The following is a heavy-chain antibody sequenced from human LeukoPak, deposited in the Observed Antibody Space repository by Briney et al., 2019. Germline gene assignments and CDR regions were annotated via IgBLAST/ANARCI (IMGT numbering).Heavy chain of an antibody. Sequence: GGSLRLSCAASGFTFSSYGMHWVRQAPGKGLEWVAVISYDGSNKYYADSVKGRFTISRDNSKNTLYLQMNSLRAEDTAVYYCAKENWNYGYYYYYYGMDVWGQGTTVTVSS. CDR3: AKENWNYGYYYYYYGMDV. V-gene: IGHV3-30*18. CDR1: GFTFSSYG. D-gene: IGHD1-7*01. CDR2: ISYDGSNK. J-gene: IGHJ6*02.